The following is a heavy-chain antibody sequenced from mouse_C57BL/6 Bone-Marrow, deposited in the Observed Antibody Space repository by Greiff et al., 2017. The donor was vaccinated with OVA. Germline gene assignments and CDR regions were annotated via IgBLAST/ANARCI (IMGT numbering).Heavy chain of an antibody. CDR2: IYPGSGST. D-gene: IGHD1-1*01. J-gene: IGHJ2*01. CDR1: GYTFTSYW. CDR3: ARSGTTVVATDY. Sequence: QVQLQQPGAELVTPGASVTMSCQASGYTFTSYWITWVTQRPGQGLEWIGDIYPGSGSTHYNETFTSTATLTVDPSSRTPYMQRSSLASEDTAVCDSARSGTTVVATDYWGKGTTLTVAS. V-gene: IGHV1-55*01.